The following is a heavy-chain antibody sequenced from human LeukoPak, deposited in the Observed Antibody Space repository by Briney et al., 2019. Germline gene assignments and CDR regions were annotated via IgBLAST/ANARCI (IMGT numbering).Heavy chain of an antibody. D-gene: IGHD5-24*01. CDR2: ISYDGSNK. Sequence: PGGSLSLSCAASGFSVSSYYMNWVRQAPGKGLQWVAVISYDGSNKYYADSVKGRFTISRDNSKNTLYLQMNSLRAEDTAVYYCARGRDGYNFDYWGQGTLVTVSS. V-gene: IGHV3-30*03. CDR3: ARGRDGYNFDY. CDR1: GFSVSSYY. J-gene: IGHJ4*02.